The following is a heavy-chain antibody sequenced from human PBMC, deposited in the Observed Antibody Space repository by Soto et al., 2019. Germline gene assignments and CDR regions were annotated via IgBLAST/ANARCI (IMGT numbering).Heavy chain of an antibody. Sequence: SETLSLTCSVYGGSFTGYYWTWIRQTPGKGLEWIGEINYRGSSYYNPSLESRISMAVDTSKNQFSLKLRSVTAADTAVYFCVRGQPHRITIFEVVIRSYDYGMDVWGQGTTVTVSS. CDR1: GGSFTGYY. D-gene: IGHD3-3*02. CDR2: INYRGSS. CDR3: VRGQPHRITIFEVVIRSYDYGMDV. V-gene: IGHV4-34*01. J-gene: IGHJ6*02.